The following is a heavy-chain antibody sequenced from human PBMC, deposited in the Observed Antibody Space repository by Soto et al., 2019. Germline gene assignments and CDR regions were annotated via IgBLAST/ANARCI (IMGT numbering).Heavy chain of an antibody. CDR3: ARLGIAAAGSNFDY. Sequence: SETLSLTCTVSGGSISSGGYYWSWIRQHPGKGLEWIGYIYYSGSTYYNPSLKSRVTISVDTSKNQFSLKLSSVTAADTAVYYCARLGIAAAGSNFDYWGQGTLVTVSS. CDR2: IYYSGST. D-gene: IGHD6-13*01. CDR1: GGSISSGGYY. V-gene: IGHV4-31*03. J-gene: IGHJ4*02.